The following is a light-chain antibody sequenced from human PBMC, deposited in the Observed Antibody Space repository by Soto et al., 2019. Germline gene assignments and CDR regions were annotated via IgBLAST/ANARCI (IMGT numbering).Light chain of an antibody. CDR1: SSDVGGYNY. V-gene: IGLV2-14*01. Sequence: SVLTQPASVSGSPGQSITISCTGTSSDVGGYNYVSWYQQHLGKAPKLMIYDVSNRPSGVSNRFSGSKSGNTASLTISGLQAEDEADYYCSSYTSSSIYVFGTGTKVPS. CDR3: SSYTSSSIYV. CDR2: DVS. J-gene: IGLJ1*01.